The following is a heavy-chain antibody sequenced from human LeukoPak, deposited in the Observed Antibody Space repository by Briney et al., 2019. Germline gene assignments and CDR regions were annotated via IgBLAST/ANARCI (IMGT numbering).Heavy chain of an antibody. V-gene: IGHV3-15*01. Sequence: GGSLRLSCAASGFTFSDAWMSWVRQAPGKGLEWVGRIKSKTDGGTADYAAPVKGRFTISRDDSKNTLYLQMNSLKTEDTAVYYCTTRGGSFSIFDYWGQGTLVTVSS. D-gene: IGHD1-26*01. CDR2: IKSKTDGGTA. CDR1: GFTFSDAW. CDR3: TTRGGSFSIFDY. J-gene: IGHJ4*02.